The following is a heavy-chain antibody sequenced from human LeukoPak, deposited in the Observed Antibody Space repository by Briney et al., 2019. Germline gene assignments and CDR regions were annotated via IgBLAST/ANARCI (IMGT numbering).Heavy chain of an antibody. CDR3: ARDWSKSGLYGSTMGP. J-gene: IGHJ5*02. V-gene: IGHV1-18*04. D-gene: IGHD2/OR15-2a*01. Sequence: GASVKVSCKASGHTFTSYGISWVRQAPGQGLEWMGWISAYNGNTNYAQKLQGRVTMTTDTSTSTAYMELRSLRSDDTAVYYCARDWSKSGLYGSTMGPWGQGTLVTVSS. CDR2: ISAYNGNT. CDR1: GHTFTSYG.